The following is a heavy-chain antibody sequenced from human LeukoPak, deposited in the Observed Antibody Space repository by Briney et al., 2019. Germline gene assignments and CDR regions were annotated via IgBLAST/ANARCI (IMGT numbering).Heavy chain of an antibody. CDR2: ISTSSSYI. J-gene: IGHJ4*02. CDR3: AKCGGPYYDFWSGYYNDGPFDY. V-gene: IGHV3-21*01. CDR1: GFTFSSYS. D-gene: IGHD3-3*01. Sequence: GGSLRLSCAASGFTFSSYSMNWVRQAPGKGLEWVSSISTSSSYIYYADSVKGRFTISRDNSKNTLYLQMNSLRAEDTAVYYRAKCGGPYYDFWSGYYNDGPFDYWGQGTLVTVSS.